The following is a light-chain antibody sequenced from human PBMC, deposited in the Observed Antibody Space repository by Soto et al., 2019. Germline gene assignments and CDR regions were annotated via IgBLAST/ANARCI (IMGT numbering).Light chain of an antibody. V-gene: IGKV3-20*01. CDR1: QSVSSSY. CDR2: GAS. J-gene: IGKJ2*01. CDR3: QQYGSSPGKYT. Sequence: EIVLTQSPGTLSLSPGERATLSCRASQSVSSSYLAWYQQKPGQAPRLLIYGASSRATGIPDRFSGSGSGTDFTLTISRLEPDDFAVYFCQQYGSSPGKYTFGQGIKLEIK.